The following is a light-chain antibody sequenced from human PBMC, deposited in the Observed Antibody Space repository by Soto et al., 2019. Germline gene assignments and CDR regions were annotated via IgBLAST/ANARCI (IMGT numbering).Light chain of an antibody. V-gene: IGKV1D-12*01. CDR2: AAS. Sequence: DIQMTQSPSSVSGSVGDRVTITCRASQGINSWLAWYQQKPAKPPKLLIYAASSLQSGVPSRFSGSRSGTDFTLTISSLQPEDFATYYCQQTNSFPLTFGGGTKVEIK. CDR3: QQTNSFPLT. J-gene: IGKJ4*01. CDR1: QGINSW.